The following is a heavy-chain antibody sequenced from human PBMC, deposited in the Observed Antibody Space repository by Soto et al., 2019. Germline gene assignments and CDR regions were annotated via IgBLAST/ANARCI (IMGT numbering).Heavy chain of an antibody. CDR3: IRGGSPYYYDY. CDR2: ILSKAGNYAT. J-gene: IGHJ4*02. Sequence: EVQLVESGGGLVQPGGSLKLSCAASGFIFSGSAVHWVRQASGKGLEWVGRILSKAGNYATAYPASMKGRFTISRDDSENTAFLQMNSLHTEDTAVYYCIRGGSPYYYDYWGQGTLVAVSS. V-gene: IGHV3-73*01. CDR1: GFIFSGSA.